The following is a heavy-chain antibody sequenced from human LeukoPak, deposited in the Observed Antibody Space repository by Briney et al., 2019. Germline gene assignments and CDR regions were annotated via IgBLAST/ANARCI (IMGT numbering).Heavy chain of an antibody. D-gene: IGHD5-12*01. V-gene: IGHV3-9*01. Sequence: GGSLRLSCAASGFTFDDYAMHWVRQAPGKGLEWVSGISWNSGSIGYADSVKGRFTISRDNAKNSLYLQTNSLRAEDTALYYCAKDISGLATIPGGFDYWGQGTLVTVSS. CDR1: GFTFDDYA. CDR3: AKDISGLATIPGGFDY. J-gene: IGHJ4*02. CDR2: ISWNSGSI.